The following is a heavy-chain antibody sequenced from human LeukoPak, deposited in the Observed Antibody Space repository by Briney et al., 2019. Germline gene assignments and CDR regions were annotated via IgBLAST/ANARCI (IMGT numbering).Heavy chain of an antibody. J-gene: IGHJ4*02. CDR2: ISGSGGST. Sequence: PGGSLRLSCAVSGFTFSSYAMSWVRQAPGKGLEWVSAISGSGGSTYYADSVKGRFTISRDNSKNTLYLQMNSLRAEDTAVYYCAKNLDIVGATSPVDYWGQGTLVTVSS. CDR1: GFTFSSYA. D-gene: IGHD1-26*01. V-gene: IGHV3-23*01. CDR3: AKNLDIVGATSPVDY.